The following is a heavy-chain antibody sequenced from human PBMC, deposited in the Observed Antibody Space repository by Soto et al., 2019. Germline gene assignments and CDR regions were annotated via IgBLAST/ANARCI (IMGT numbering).Heavy chain of an antibody. Sequence: QVQLQESGPGPVKPSQTLSLTCTVSGGSISSFDYYWSWIRQHPGKGLEWIGYIYYSGSTFYNPSPKSRLTITVDTSKNKFSLKLTSVTAADTAVYYCARLLTPDWYFDLWGRGTLVTVSS. CDR1: GGSISSFDYY. CDR3: ARLLTPDWYFDL. V-gene: IGHV4-31*03. J-gene: IGHJ2*01. CDR2: IYYSGST.